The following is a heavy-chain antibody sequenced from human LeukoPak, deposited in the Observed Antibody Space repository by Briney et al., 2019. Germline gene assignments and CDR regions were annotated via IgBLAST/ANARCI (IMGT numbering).Heavy chain of an antibody. V-gene: IGHV4-4*07. Sequence: PSETLSLTCTVSGGSISSYYWSWIRQPAGKGLEWIGRIYTSGSTNYNPSLKSRVTMSVDTSKNQFSLKLSSVTAADTAVYYCARVGKGYNRYYYYYMDVWGKGTTVTVSS. CDR1: GGSISSYY. CDR2: IYTSGST. CDR3: ARVGKGYNRYYYYYMDV. J-gene: IGHJ6*03. D-gene: IGHD5-24*01.